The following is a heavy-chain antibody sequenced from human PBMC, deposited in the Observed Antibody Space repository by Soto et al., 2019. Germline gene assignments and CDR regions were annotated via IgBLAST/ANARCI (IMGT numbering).Heavy chain of an antibody. J-gene: IGHJ4*02. V-gene: IGHV4-4*02. CDR2: IYHSGST. Sequence: SETLSLTCAVSGGSISSSNWWSWVRQPPGKGLEWIGEIYHSGSTNYNPSLKSRVTMSVDTSKNQFSLKLSSVTAADTAVYYCAGNGLDSSDPELLEDYWGQGTLVTVSS. CDR1: GGSISSSNW. D-gene: IGHD3-22*01. CDR3: AGNGLDSSDPELLEDY.